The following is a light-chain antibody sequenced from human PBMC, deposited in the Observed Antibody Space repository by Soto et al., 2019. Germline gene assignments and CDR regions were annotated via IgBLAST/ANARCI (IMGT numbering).Light chain of an antibody. V-gene: IGKV1D-12*01. J-gene: IGKJ4*01. CDR2: AAT. CDR3: QQANSFPLS. Sequence: DIQMTQSPSSLSASVGDRITITCRAHESVGNWLAWYQQKPGKAPKLLIYAATTSQSGVPSRFSGSRSGTVFSLTVSSLQPEDFATYYCQQANSFPLSFGGGTKVDIK. CDR1: ESVGNW.